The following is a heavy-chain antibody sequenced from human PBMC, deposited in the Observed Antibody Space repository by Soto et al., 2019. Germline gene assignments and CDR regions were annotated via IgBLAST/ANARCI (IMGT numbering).Heavy chain of an antibody. Sequence: SGGSLRLSCAASGFTFSSYGMHWVRQAPGKGLEWVAVISYDGSNKYYADSVKGRFTISRDNSKNTLYLQMNSLRAEDTAVYYCAKGSIAARRDYYYYGMDVWGQGTTVTVSS. D-gene: IGHD6-6*01. CDR3: AKGSIAARRDYYYYGMDV. CDR2: ISYDGSNK. J-gene: IGHJ6*02. V-gene: IGHV3-30*18. CDR1: GFTFSSYG.